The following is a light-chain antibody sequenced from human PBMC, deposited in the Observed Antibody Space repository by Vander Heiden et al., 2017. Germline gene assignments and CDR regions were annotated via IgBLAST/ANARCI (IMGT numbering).Light chain of an antibody. V-gene: IGKV3-11*01. CDR2: DAS. CDR3: QQRSNWPLT. J-gene: IGKJ4*01. Sequence: EIVFTQSPAPLSFSPGERATLSCRASQSVSSYLAWYQQKPGQAPRLLIYDASNRATGIPARFSGSGSGTDFTLTISSLEPEDFAVYYCQQRSNWPLTFGGGTKVEIK. CDR1: QSVSSY.